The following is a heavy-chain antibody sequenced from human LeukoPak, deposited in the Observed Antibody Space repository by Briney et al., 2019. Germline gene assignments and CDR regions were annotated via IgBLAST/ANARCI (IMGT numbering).Heavy chain of an antibody. CDR1: AYSISNGFV. CDR3: TRLSHVAGAPTVSWFDP. CDR2: IYHSGTT. D-gene: IGHD1-26*01. V-gene: IGHV4-38-2*02. J-gene: IGHJ5*02. Sequence: SETLSLTCTVSAYSISNGFVWGWIRQPPGKGLEWIASIYHSGTTYYNPSLKSRVTMSVDTSKNQFSLRLSSVTAADTAVYYCTRLSHVAGAPTVSWFDPWGQGTLVTVSS.